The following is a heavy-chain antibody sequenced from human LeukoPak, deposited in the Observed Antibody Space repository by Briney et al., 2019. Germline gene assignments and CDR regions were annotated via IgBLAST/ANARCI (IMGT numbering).Heavy chain of an antibody. V-gene: IGHV3-48*01. CDR3: ARPRSGYYMDV. Sequence: TGGSLRLSCIASGFSFSNYDMNWVRQTPGKGLEWVSYISSSSGAIHYADSVEGRFTISRDNAKNSVFLQMNSLRAEDTAVYYCARPRSGYYMDVWGKGTTVTVSS. CDR2: ISSSSGAI. D-gene: IGHD3-3*01. J-gene: IGHJ6*03. CDR1: GFSFSNYD.